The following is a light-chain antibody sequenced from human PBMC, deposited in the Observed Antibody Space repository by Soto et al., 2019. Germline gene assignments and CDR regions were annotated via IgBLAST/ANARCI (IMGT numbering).Light chain of an antibody. CDR1: SSNIGSNY. CDR3: AAWDDNLSGLV. V-gene: IGLV1-47*01. CDR2: RAD. Sequence: QSVLTQPPSASGTPGQTVTISCSGGSSNIGSNYVYWYHQLPGAAPRLLMYRADQRPSGVPVRFSGSKSGTSASLAISGLRSEDEADYYCAAWDDNLSGLVFGGGTKVTVL. J-gene: IGLJ2*01.